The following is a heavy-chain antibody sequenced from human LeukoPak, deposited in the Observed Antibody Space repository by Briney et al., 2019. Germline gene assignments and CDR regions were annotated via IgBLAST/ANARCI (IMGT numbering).Heavy chain of an antibody. CDR1: GFSLTTSGVG. CDR3: AHRRDSSGYQYRYWFAP. V-gene: IGHV2-5*02. D-gene: IGHD3-22*01. J-gene: IGHJ5*02. Sequence: KSGPTLVKPTQTLTLTCTFSGFSLTTSGVGVGWIRQPPGKALEWLALINWDDQKVYSPSLQSRLSITKDTSKNQVVLTMTNVDPVDTATYYCAHRRDSSGYQYRYWFAPWGQGTLVTVSS. CDR2: INWDDQK.